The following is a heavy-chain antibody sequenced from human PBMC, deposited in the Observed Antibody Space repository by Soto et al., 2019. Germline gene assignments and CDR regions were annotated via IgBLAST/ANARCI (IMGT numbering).Heavy chain of an antibody. CDR2: IYYSGNT. V-gene: IGHV4-39*01. Sequence: SETLSLTCTVSGGSIVTGSYYWGWIRQPPGKGLEWLGHIYYSGNTYYLPSLKSRVTISVDTSKNQFSLRLSSVTAADTAVYYCARLPQEYNYYGMDVWGQGTTVTVSS. D-gene: IGHD1-1*01. CDR1: GGSIVTGSYY. J-gene: IGHJ6*02. CDR3: ARLPQEYNYYGMDV.